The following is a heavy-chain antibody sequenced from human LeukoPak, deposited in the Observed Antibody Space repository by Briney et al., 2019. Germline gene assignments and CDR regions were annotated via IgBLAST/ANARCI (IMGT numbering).Heavy chain of an antibody. V-gene: IGHV4-31*03. CDR2: IYYSGST. CDR1: GGSISSGGYY. J-gene: IGHJ4*02. Sequence: PSQTLSLTCTVSGGSISSGGYYWSWIRQHPGKGLEWIGYIYYSGSTYYNPSLKSRVTVSVDTSKNQFSLKLSSVTAADTAVYYCARVKLYEDSSGYPVDYWGQGTLVTVSS. CDR3: ARVKLYEDSSGYPVDY. D-gene: IGHD3-22*01.